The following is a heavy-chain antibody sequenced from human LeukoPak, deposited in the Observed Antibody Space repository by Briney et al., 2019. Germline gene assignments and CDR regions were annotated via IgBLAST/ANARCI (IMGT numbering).Heavy chain of an antibody. Sequence: LETLSLTCAVYGGSFSGYYWSWIRQPPGKGLEWIGEINHSGSTNYNPSLMSRVSISVDTSKNQFSLKLSSVTAADTAVYYCARDVRMAAAGDYFDYWGQGTLVTVSS. J-gene: IGHJ4*02. CDR3: ARDVRMAAAGDYFDY. CDR1: GGSFSGYY. CDR2: INHSGST. D-gene: IGHD6-13*01. V-gene: IGHV4-34*01.